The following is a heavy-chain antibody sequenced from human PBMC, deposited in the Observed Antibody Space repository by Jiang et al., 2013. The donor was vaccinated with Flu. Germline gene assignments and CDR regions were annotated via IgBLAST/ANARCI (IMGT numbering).Heavy chain of an antibody. V-gene: IGHV4-59*08. D-gene: IGHD6-19*01. CDR3: ARHGLSSGYYGIDY. CDR2: MYNSGST. J-gene: IGHJ4*02. Sequence: GPGLVKPSETLSLTCSVSGGSFSSFYWSWIRQPPGKGLEWIGYMYNSGSTKYNPSLKSRVTISGDMSKNQFSLKLSSVTAADSALYFCARHGLSSGYYGIDYWGQGTLVTVSS. CDR1: GGSFSSFY.